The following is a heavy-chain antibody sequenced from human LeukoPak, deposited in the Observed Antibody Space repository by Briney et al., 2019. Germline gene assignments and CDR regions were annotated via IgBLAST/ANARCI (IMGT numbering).Heavy chain of an antibody. J-gene: IGHJ3*02. D-gene: IGHD3-22*01. V-gene: IGHV3-23*01. CDR2: ISASGLMT. CDR3: AKSNGYGLIDI. CDR1: GFTFTNYA. Sequence: GGSLRLSCAASGFTFTNYAMTWVRQAPGKGLEWVSSISASGLMTYYADSVKGRFTVSRDNSKNSLYLQMSSLTAADTAVYYCAKSNGYGLIDIWGQGTMVTVSS.